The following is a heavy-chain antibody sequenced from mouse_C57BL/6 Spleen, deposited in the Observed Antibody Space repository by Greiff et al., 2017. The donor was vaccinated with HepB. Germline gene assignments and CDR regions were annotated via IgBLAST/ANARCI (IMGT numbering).Heavy chain of an antibody. V-gene: IGHV1-69*01. CDR3: ARWDYGSTYYAMDY. J-gene: IGHJ4*01. CDR2: IDPSDSYT. CDR1: GYTFTSYW. Sequence: VQLQQSGAELVMPGASVKLSCKASGYTFTSYWMHWVKQRPGQGLEWIGEIDPSDSYTNYNQKFKGKSTLTVDKSSSTAYMQLSSLTSEDSAVYYCARWDYGSTYYAMDYWGQGTSVTVSS. D-gene: IGHD1-1*01.